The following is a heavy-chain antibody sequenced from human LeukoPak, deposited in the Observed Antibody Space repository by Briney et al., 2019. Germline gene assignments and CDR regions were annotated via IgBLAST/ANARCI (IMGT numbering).Heavy chain of an antibody. CDR1: GYTFTGYY. CDR3: ARGRGPYSSGWYGYYYYGMDV. J-gene: IGHJ6*02. V-gene: IGHV1-2*02. CDR2: INPNSGGT. Sequence: GASVKVSCKASGYTFTGYYMHWVRQAPGQGLEWMGWINPNSGGTNYAQKFQGRVTMTRDTSISTAYMELSRLRSDATAVYYCARGRGPYSSGWYGYYYYGMDVWGQGTTVTVSS. D-gene: IGHD6-19*01.